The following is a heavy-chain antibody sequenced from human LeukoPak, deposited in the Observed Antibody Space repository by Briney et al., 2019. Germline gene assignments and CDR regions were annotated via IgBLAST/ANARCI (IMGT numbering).Heavy chain of an antibody. CDR1: GFTVGSYG. V-gene: IGHV3-23*01. Sequence: GGSLRLSCAASGFTVGSYGVTWVRQAPGKGLEWVSAFSATDGSAQYAESVKGRFTISRDNSKNTLYLQMNSLRAEDTAVYYCARDSIVGATTFPHIWGQGTMVTVSS. J-gene: IGHJ3*02. D-gene: IGHD1-26*01. CDR2: FSATDGSA. CDR3: ARDSIVGATTFPHI.